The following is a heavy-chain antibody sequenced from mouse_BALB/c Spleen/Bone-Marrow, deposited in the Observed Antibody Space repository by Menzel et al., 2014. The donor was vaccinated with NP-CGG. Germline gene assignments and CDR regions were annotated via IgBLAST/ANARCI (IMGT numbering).Heavy chain of an antibody. J-gene: IGHJ1*01. D-gene: IGHD2-1*01. CDR2: IYPGDGDT. CDR1: GYAFSSYW. CDR3: ARRVYGNYWYSDV. V-gene: IGHV1-80*01. Sequence: QVHVKQSGAELVRPGSSVKISCKASGYAFSSYWMNWVKQRPGQGLEWIGQIYPGDGDTNYNGKFKGKATLTADKSSSTAYMQLSSLTSEDSAVYFCARRVYGNYWYSDVWGAGTTVTVSS.